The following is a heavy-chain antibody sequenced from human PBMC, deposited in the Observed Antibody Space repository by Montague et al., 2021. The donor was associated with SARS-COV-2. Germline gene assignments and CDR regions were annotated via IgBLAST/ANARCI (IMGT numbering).Heavy chain of an antibody. J-gene: IGHJ4*02. CDR3: GSHFVWQQLST. CDR2: VHYSGGS. Sequence: SETLSLTCSVSGVSISSSGYYWGWVRQPPGKGLEWIGSVHYSGGSNYNPSLESRVTMSVDTSKSSFSLRLRSVTGADMAVYYCGSHFVWQQLSTWGQGTLVSVSS. CDR1: GVSISSSGYY. V-gene: IGHV4-39*02. D-gene: IGHD6-13*01.